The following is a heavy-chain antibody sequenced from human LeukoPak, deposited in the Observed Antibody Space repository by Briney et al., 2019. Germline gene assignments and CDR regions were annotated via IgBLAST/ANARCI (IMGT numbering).Heavy chain of an antibody. CDR1: GFTFSSYA. Sequence: GGSLRLSCAASGFTFSSYAMSWVRQAPGKGLEWVSAISGSGGSTYYADSVKGRFTISRDNSKNTLYLQMNSLRAEDTAVYYCAKDPRAWGSLDYFDYWGQGTLVTVSS. V-gene: IGHV3-23*01. CDR3: AKDPRAWGSLDYFDY. D-gene: IGHD3-16*01. CDR2: ISGSGGST. J-gene: IGHJ4*02.